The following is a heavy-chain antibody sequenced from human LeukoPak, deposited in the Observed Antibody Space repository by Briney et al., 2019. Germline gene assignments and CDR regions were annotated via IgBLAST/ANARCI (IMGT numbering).Heavy chain of an antibody. V-gene: IGHV4-34*01. CDR3: ARLPDIVVVPAAPDAFDI. D-gene: IGHD2-2*01. CDR2: INHSGST. Sequence: SETLSLTCAVYGGSFSGYYWSWIRQPPGEGLEWVGEINHSGSTNYNPALKSRVTISVNTSKNQFSLKLSSVTAADTAVYYCARLPDIVVVPAAPDAFDIWDQGTMVTVSS. J-gene: IGHJ3*02. CDR1: GGSFSGYY.